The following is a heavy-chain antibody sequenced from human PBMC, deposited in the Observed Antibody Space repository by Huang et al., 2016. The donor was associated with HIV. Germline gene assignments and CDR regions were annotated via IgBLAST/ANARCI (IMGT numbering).Heavy chain of an antibody. Sequence: EVQLVESGGGLVKPGGSLRLSCAASGFSLDSYNMYWVRQTPGKGLQWVSSISPSSSFIDYADSVKGRFSISRDNAKNSLYLQMNNLRGEDTAVYYCARDRGQQLSTFDSWGQGTLVTVSS. CDR2: ISPSSSFI. J-gene: IGHJ4*02. CDR3: ARDRGQQLSTFDS. D-gene: IGHD6-13*01. V-gene: IGHV3-21*01. CDR1: GFSLDSYN.